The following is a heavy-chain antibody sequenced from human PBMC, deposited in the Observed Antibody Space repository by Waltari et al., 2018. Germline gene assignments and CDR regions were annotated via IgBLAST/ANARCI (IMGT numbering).Heavy chain of an antibody. Sequence: QVQLVQSGAEVKKPGSSVKVSCKASGGTFSSYAISWVRQAPGQGLEWMGGIIPIFGTANYAQKFQGKVTITADESTSTAYMELSSLRSEDTAVYYCARVPTPYSSSWYYFDYWGQGTLVTVSS. V-gene: IGHV1-69*01. CDR1: GGTFSSYA. D-gene: IGHD6-13*01. CDR3: ARVPTPYSSSWYYFDY. CDR2: IIPIFGTA. J-gene: IGHJ4*02.